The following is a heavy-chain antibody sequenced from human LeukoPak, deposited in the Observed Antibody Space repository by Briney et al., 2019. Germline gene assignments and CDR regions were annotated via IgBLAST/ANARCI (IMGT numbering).Heavy chain of an antibody. CDR2: ISAYNGNT. V-gene: IGHV1-18*01. D-gene: IGHD2-2*01. Sequence: GASVTVSFTSSAYAFTIYGISWVRQAPGQGLEWMGWISAYNGNTNYAQKHQGRVTMTTDTSTSTAYMERRSLRSDDTALYYCASLVAWYNCFDPWGEGSLVSVSS. CDR1: AYAFTIYG. J-gene: IGHJ5*02. CDR3: ASLVAWYNCFDP.